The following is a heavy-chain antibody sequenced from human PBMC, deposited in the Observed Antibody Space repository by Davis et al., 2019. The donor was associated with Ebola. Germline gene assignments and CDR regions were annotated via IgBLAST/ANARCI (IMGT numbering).Heavy chain of an antibody. J-gene: IGHJ4*02. CDR3: ARSPNYDGSGSYEG. V-gene: IGHV1-69*13. CDR2: ITAIFRTT. CDR1: GGTFNSYG. D-gene: IGHD3-10*01. Sequence: SVKVSCKASGGTFNSYGLSWVRQAPGQGLEWMGKITAIFRTTQYAQKFQGRVTITADEFMNTAYMEMSSLRSEDTAVYYCARSPNYDGSGSYEGWGQGTLVTVSS.